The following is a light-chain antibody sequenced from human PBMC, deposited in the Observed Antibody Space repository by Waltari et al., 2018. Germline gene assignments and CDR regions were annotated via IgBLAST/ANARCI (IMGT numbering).Light chain of an antibody. CDR1: SSDGGGYNY. J-gene: IGLJ3*02. V-gene: IGLV2-14*01. CDR2: DVS. CDR3: SSFTSSSTWV. Sequence: QSALTQPASASGSPGQSLTISCTGTSSDGGGYNYVSWYQQHPGKAPKLMIYDVSNRPSGVSNRFSGSKSGNTASLTISGLQAEDEADYYCSSFTSSSTWVFGGGTKLTVL.